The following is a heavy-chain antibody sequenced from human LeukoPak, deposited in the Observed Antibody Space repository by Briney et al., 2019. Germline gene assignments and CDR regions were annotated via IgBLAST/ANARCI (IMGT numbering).Heavy chain of an antibody. CDR1: GGTFSSYA. CDR2: IIPIFGTA. D-gene: IGHD6-13*01. V-gene: IGHV1-69*06. J-gene: IGHJ4*02. Sequence: SVKVFCKASGGTFSSYAISWERQAPGQGLEWMGGIIPIFGTANYAQKFQGRVTITADKSTSTAYMELSSLRSEDTAVYYCASPARIAAAGAHFDYWGQGTLVTVSS. CDR3: ASPARIAAAGAHFDY.